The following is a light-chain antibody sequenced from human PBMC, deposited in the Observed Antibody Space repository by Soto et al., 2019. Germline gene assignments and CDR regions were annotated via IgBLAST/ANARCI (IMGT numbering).Light chain of an antibody. V-gene: IGKV1-5*03. CDR2: KAS. J-gene: IGKJ1*01. CDR1: QSISSW. Sequence: DIQMTLSKFIMAASVGDRVTITCGASQSISSWLAWYQQKPGKAPKLLIYKASSLESGVPSRFSGSGSGTEFTLTISILQPDDFATYYCQQYNSYSWTFGQGTKVDIK. CDR3: QQYNSYSWT.